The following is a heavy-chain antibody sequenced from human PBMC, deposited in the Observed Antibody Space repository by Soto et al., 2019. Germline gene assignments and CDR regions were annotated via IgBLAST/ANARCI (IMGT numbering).Heavy chain of an antibody. CDR1: GGSISSSSYY. CDR3: ASPYSHDYLENDY. V-gene: IGHV4-39*01. Sequence: SETLSLTCTVSGGSISSSSYYWGWIRQPPGKGLEWIGSIYYSGSTYYNPSLKSRVTISVDTSKNQFSLKLSSVTAADTAVYYCASPYSHDYLENDYWGQGTLVTVSS. CDR2: IYYSGST. J-gene: IGHJ4*02. D-gene: IGHD4-17*01.